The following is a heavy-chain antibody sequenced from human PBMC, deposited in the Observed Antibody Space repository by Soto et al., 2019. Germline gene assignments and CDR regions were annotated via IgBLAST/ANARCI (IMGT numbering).Heavy chain of an antibody. Sequence: PGGSLRLSCAASGFTVSSNYMSWVRQAPGKGLEWVSVIYSGGSTYYADSVKGRFTISRDNSKNTLYLQMNSLRAEDTAVYYCARVGYSSGWYPLGYFDYWGQGTLVTVSS. CDR1: GFTVSSNY. J-gene: IGHJ4*02. CDR2: IYSGGST. D-gene: IGHD6-19*01. CDR3: ARVGYSSGWYPLGYFDY. V-gene: IGHV3-53*01.